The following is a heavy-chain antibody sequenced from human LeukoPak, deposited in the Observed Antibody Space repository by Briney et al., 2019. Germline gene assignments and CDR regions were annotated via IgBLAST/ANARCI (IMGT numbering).Heavy chain of an antibody. D-gene: IGHD2-2*02. CDR3: ARAVYCSSTSCYTSPNWFDP. CDR1: GGSISSYY. Sequence: PSETLSLTCTVSGGSISSYYWSWIRQPPGKGLEWIGEINHSGSTNYNPSLKSRVTISVDTSKNQFSLKLSSVTAADTAVYYCARAVYCSSTSCYTSPNWFDPWGQGTLVTVSS. V-gene: IGHV4-34*01. CDR2: INHSGST. J-gene: IGHJ5*02.